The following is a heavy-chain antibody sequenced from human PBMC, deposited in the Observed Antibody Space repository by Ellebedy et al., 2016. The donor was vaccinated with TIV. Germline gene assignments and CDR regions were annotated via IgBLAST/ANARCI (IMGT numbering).Heavy chain of an antibody. Sequence: GESLKISCAASGFTFRRFWAGWIRQAPRKGLEWVAHMTYDEIERYYANSVKGRFTISRDNARNSIYLQMKSLRVDDTAMYYCARETVAVPDGDTFDFWGQGTMVAVST. CDR3: ARETVAVPDGDTFDF. V-gene: IGHV3-7*04. CDR2: MTYDEIER. CDR1: GFTFRRFW. J-gene: IGHJ3*01. D-gene: IGHD2-2*01.